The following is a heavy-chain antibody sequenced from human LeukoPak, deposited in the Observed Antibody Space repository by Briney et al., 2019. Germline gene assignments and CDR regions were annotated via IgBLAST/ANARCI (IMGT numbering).Heavy chain of an antibody. CDR1: GFTFSNYG. J-gene: IGHJ4*02. Sequence: PGGSLRLSCAASGFTFSNYGTHWVRQAPGKGLEWVAVISYDGSNEYYADSVKGRFTISRDNSKNTLYLQMNSLRSEDTAVYYCARVGGIAARPGGLDYWGQGTLVTVSS. V-gene: IGHV3-30*03. CDR2: ISYDGSNE. D-gene: IGHD6-6*01. CDR3: ARVGGIAARPGGLDY.